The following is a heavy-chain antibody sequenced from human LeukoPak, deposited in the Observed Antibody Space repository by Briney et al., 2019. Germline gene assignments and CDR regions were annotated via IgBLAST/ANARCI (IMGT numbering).Heavy chain of an antibody. CDR1: GFTFDDYA. CDR2: ISWNSGSI. J-gene: IGHJ4*02. D-gene: IGHD6-19*01. V-gene: IGHV3-9*01. CDR3: ARVGSSGWKTYFDY. Sequence: GGSLRLSCAASGFTFDDYAMHWVRHAPGKGLEWVSGISWNSGSIGYADSVKGRFTISRDNAKNSLYLQMNSLRAGDTAVYYCARVGSSGWKTYFDYWGQGTLVTVSS.